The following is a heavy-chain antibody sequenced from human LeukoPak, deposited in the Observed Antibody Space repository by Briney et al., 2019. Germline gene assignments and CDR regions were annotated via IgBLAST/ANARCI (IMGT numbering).Heavy chain of an antibody. CDR3: ARRGGSASRRSPIDY. Sequence: PGGSLRLSCTASGFTFSDYWMTWVRQAPGKGPEWVANIKQGGSQRYYVDSVRGRFTISRDNAKNSLFLQMNGLRAEDTAVYYCARRGGSASRRSPIDYWGQETLVTVSS. CDR1: GFTFSDYW. V-gene: IGHV3-7*01. CDR2: IKQGGSQR. J-gene: IGHJ4*02. D-gene: IGHD6-6*01.